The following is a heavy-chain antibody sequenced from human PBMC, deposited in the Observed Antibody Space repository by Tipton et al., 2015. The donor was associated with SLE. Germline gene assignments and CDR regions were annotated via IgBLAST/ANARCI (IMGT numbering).Heavy chain of an antibody. CDR1: GFTFSSYSMN. CDR3: ARLHVDTAMGPFDY. V-gene: IGHV4-39*01. Sequence: LRLSCAASGFTFSSYSMNWVRQAPGKGLEWIGSIYYSGSTYYNPSLKSRVTISVDTSKNQFSLKLSSVTAADTAVYYCARLHVDTAMGPFDYWGQGTLVTVSS. J-gene: IGHJ4*02. D-gene: IGHD5-18*01. CDR2: IYYSGST.